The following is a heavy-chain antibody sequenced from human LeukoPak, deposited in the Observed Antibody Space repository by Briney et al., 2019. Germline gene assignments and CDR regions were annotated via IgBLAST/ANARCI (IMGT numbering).Heavy chain of an antibody. CDR2: ISAYNGNT. Sequence: ASVTVSFKASGYTFSSYGVSWVRQAPGQGLEWMGWISAYNGNTNYAQKFQGRVTMTTDTSTSTAYMELRSLRSDDTAVFYCARAPYSGRYNVEVHWGQGTLVTVSS. CDR1: GYTFSSYG. J-gene: IGHJ4*02. D-gene: IGHD1-26*01. V-gene: IGHV1-18*01. CDR3: ARAPYSGRYNVEVH.